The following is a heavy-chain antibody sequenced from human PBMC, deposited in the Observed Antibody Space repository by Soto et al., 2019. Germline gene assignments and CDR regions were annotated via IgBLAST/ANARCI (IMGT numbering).Heavy chain of an antibody. CDR3: AKGPTVYDSSGYYLDY. CDR1: GVTFSSYA. CDR2: ISGSGGST. D-gene: IGHD3-22*01. J-gene: IGHJ4*02. Sequence: EVQLLESGGGLVQPGGSLRLSCAASGVTFSSYAMSWVRQAPGKGLEWVSAISGSGGSTYYADSVKGRFTISRDNSKNTLYLQMNSLRAEDTAVYYCAKGPTVYDSSGYYLDYWGQGTLVTVSS. V-gene: IGHV3-23*01.